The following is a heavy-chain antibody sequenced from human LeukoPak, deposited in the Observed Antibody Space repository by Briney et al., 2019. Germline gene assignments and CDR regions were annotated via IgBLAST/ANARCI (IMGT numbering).Heavy chain of an antibody. Sequence: GSSLRLPCAASGFTFSSYAMHWVRQAPGKGLEGVAVISYDGSNKYYADSVKGRFTISRDNSKNTLYLQMNSLRAEDTAVYYCARDYCSGGSCYGQSDYWGQGTLVTVSS. D-gene: IGHD2-15*01. CDR2: ISYDGSNK. CDR3: ARDYCSGGSCYGQSDY. J-gene: IGHJ4*02. V-gene: IGHV3-30*04. CDR1: GFTFSSYA.